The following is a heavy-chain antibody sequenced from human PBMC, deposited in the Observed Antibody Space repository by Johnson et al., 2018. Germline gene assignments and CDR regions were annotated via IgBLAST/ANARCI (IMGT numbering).Heavy chain of an antibody. J-gene: IGHJ1*01. CDR2: ISDAGGST. Sequence: VQLVQSGGGLVQPGGSLRLSCTASGFTFSSYAMSWVRQAPGKGLEWVSTISDAGGSTYYVASVKGRFTISRDNSKNTLNFQMNSLRDEDTAVYYCAKVATPQKAVLAEYFQLWGQGTLVTVSS. V-gene: IGHV3-23*04. CDR3: AKVATPQKAVLAEYFQL. CDR1: GFTFSSYA. D-gene: IGHD2-15*01.